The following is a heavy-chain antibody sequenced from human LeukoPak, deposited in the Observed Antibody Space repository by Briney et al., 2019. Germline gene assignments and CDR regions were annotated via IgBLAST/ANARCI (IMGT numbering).Heavy chain of an antibody. CDR3: ARGDTVTTGIDY. CDR2: IYYSGST. J-gene: IGHJ4*02. CDR1: GGSISSYY. V-gene: IGHV4-59*01. Sequence: SETLSLTCTVSGGSISSYYWSWIRQPPGKGLECIGYIYYSGSTNYNPSLKSRVTISVDTSKNQFSLKLSSVTAADTAVYYCARGDTVTTGIDYWGQGTLVTVSS. D-gene: IGHD4-17*01.